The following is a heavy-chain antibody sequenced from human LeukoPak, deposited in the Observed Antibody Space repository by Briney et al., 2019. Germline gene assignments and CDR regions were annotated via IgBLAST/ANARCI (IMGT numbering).Heavy chain of an antibody. J-gene: IGHJ4*02. D-gene: IGHD2-2*01. CDR3: ARHYIQPPHYFDY. CDR2: IYYSGST. CDR1: GGSISSSIYY. Sequence: SETLSLTCSVSGGSISSSIYYWGWIRQPPGKGLEWIGSIYYSGSTYYNPSLKSRVTISVDTSKNQFSLKLRSVTAADTAVYYCARHYIQPPHYFDYWGQGTLVTVSS. V-gene: IGHV4-39*01.